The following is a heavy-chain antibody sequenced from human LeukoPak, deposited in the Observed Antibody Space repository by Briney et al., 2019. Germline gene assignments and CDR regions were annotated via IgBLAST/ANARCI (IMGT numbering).Heavy chain of an antibody. CDR3: ARPYYYDSMYYFDY. V-gene: IGHV3-30-3*01. CDR1: GFTFSSYA. D-gene: IGHD3-22*01. J-gene: IGHJ4*02. Sequence: PGRSLRLSCAASGFTFSSYAMHWVRQAPGKGLEWVAVISYDGSNKYYADSVKGRFTISRDNSKNTLYLQMNSLRAEDTAVYYCARPYYYDSMYYFDYWGQGTLVTVSS. CDR2: ISYDGSNK.